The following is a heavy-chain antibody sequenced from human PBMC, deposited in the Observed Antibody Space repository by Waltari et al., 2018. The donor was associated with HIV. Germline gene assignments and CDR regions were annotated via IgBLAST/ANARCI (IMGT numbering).Heavy chain of an antibody. V-gene: IGHV3-30*02. CDR2: IRHDDSNR. CDR1: GFPFSGYG. Sequence: QVRLVESGGGVVPPGGSLSLSCAASGFPFSGYGTPWARQAPGKGLEWVAFIRHDDSNRYYRDSVKGRFTISRDNSKNTVDLQMNNLKAEDTAVYYCGKDSNYFYDSTGYYCDFWGQGTLVTVSS. CDR3: GKDSNYFYDSTGYYCDF. J-gene: IGHJ4*02. D-gene: IGHD3-3*01.